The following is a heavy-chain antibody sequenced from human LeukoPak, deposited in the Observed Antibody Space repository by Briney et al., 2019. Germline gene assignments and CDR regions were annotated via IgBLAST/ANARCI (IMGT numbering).Heavy chain of an antibody. D-gene: IGHD2-15*01. CDR1: GYTFTSYD. Sequence: ASVKVSCKASGYTFTSYDINWVRQATGQGLEWMGWMNPNSGNTNYAQKFQGRVTITADESTSTAYMELSSLRSEDTAVYYCARLERYCSGGSCYPGAFDIWGQGTMVTVSS. J-gene: IGHJ3*02. V-gene: IGHV1-8*01. CDR2: MNPNSGNT. CDR3: ARLERYCSGGSCYPGAFDI.